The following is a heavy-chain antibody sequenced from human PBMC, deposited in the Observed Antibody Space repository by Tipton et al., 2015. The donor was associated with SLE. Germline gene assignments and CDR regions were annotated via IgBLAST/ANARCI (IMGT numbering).Heavy chain of an antibody. CDR3: ARDTDRGSSAYAGAFDF. CDR1: GDSISGYY. V-gene: IGHV4-38-2*02. CDR2: FHHKGSS. J-gene: IGHJ3*01. D-gene: IGHD3-22*01. Sequence: TLSLTCTVSGDSISGYYWGWIRQPPGRGLEWIGSFHHKGSSYYSPSLGSRVTISGDTSRNQFSLTLSSVTAADTAVYYCARDTDRGSSAYAGAFDFWGQGTVVTVSS.